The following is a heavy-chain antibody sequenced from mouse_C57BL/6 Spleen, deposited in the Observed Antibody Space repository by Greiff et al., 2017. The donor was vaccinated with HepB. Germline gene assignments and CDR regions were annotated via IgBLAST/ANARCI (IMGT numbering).Heavy chain of an antibody. CDR3: AKVPLAYYDYDPFFDY. Sequence: VQLQQSGAELAKPGASVKLSCKASGYTFTSYWMHWVKQRPGQGLEWIGYINPSSGYTKYNQKFKDKATLTANKSSSTAYMQLRSLTYEDSAVYYCAKVPLAYYDYDPFFDYWGQGTTLTVSS. J-gene: IGHJ2*01. CDR1: GYTFTSYW. V-gene: IGHV1-7*01. CDR2: INPSSGYT. D-gene: IGHD2-4*01.